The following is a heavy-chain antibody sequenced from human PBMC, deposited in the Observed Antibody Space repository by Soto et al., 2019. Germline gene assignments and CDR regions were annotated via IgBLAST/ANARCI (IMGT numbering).Heavy chain of an antibody. V-gene: IGHV3-21*01. Sequence: GGSLRLSCADSGFTFSSYSINWVSQAQGEGLEWVSSISSSSSYIYYADSVKGRFTISRDNAKNSLYLQMNSLRAEDTAVYYCARDSLYYDFWTVEYSYGMDVWVQVPTVAVSS. CDR1: GFTFSSYS. CDR2: ISSSSSYI. D-gene: IGHD3-3*01. J-gene: IGHJ6*02. CDR3: ARDSLYYDFWTVEYSYGMDV.